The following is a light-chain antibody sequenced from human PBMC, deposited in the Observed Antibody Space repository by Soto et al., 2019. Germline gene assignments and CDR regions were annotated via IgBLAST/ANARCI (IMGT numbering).Light chain of an antibody. CDR3: QQRYNWPLIFT. V-gene: IGKV3-11*01. J-gene: IGKJ3*01. CDR1: QSIASY. Sequence: EIVLTQSPATLSLSPGERATLSCRASQSIASYLAWYQQKPGQAPRLLIYDASSRATGIPARFSGSGSGTDFTLTISSLEPEDFAVYYCQQRYNWPLIFTFGPGTKVDI. CDR2: DAS.